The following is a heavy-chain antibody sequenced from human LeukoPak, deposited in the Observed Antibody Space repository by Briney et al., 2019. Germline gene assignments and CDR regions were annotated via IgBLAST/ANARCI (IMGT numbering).Heavy chain of an antibody. J-gene: IGHJ4*02. CDR1: GYSISSGYY. V-gene: IGHV4-38-2*01. CDR2: IYHSGST. D-gene: IGHD3-22*01. CDR3: VRRDNYYDSSGYWFY. Sequence: SETLSLTCAVSGYSISSGYYWGWIRQPPGKGLEWIGSIYHSGSTYYNPSLKSRVTISVDTSKNQFSLKLSSVTAADTAVHYCVRRDNYYDSSGYWFYWGQGTLVAVSS.